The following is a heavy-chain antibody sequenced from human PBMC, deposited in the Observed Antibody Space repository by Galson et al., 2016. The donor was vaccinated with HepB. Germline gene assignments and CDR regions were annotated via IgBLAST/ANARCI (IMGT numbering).Heavy chain of an antibody. V-gene: IGHV3-73*01. CDR2: VRSKPNNYAT. J-gene: IGHJ6*02. CDR1: GFSFSGSA. D-gene: IGHD1-20*01. CDR3: TRHDDLRYDWNEASYYYGMDV. Sequence: SLRLSCAASGFSFSGSAMHWVRQAPGKGLEWVGRVRSKPNNYATTYAASVKGRFTMSRDDSKNTAYLHMLSLKTEEPARYYCTRHDDLRYDWNEASYYYGMDVWGQGTTVTVSS.